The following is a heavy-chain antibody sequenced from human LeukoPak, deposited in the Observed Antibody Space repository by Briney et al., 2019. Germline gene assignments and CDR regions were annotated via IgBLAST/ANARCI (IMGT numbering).Heavy chain of an antibody. CDR2: INPNSGAS. V-gene: IGHV1-2*02. D-gene: IGHD3-3*01. CDR1: VYTSTDYY. J-gene: IGHJ4*02. Sequence: AVNVSRKGSVYTSTDYYMHWLGQAPGQGGEGMGSINPNSGASNFSREFRGRLTMTRGRAITTAEELSRLTPDDTAAVYCARDSLGFGAPWYFDYWGQGTLVTVSS. CDR3: ARDSLGFGAPWYFDY.